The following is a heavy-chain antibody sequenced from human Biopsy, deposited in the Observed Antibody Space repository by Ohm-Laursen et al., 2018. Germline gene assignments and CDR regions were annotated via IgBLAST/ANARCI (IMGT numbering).Heavy chain of an antibody. D-gene: IGHD2-2*01. Sequence: GTLSLTCAASGFTVYNNYMTWVRQAPGEGLEWVSSISSRSSDIYYADSVKGRFTISRDNAKNSLFLHMNSLRAEDTAVYYCARESALKWYQSLSYFNGMDVWGQGTTVTVSS. CDR3: ARESALKWYQSLSYFNGMDV. V-gene: IGHV3-21*01. J-gene: IGHJ6*02. CDR1: GFTVYNNY. CDR2: ISSRSSDI.